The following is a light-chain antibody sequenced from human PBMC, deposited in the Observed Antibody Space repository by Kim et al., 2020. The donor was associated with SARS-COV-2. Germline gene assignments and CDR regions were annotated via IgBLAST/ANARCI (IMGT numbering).Light chain of an antibody. Sequence: DIQMTQSPSSVSASVGDRVTITCRASQDISSWLAWYQQRPGKAPKLLIYAASSLQSGGPSRFSGSESGTDFTLTISSLQPEDFATYYCQQTNSFPITFGQGTRLEIK. CDR3: QQTNSFPIT. CDR2: AAS. J-gene: IGKJ5*01. CDR1: QDISSW. V-gene: IGKV1D-12*01.